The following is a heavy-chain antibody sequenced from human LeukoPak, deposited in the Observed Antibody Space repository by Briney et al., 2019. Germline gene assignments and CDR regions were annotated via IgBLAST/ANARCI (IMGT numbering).Heavy chain of an antibody. CDR2: ISYDGGYQ. CDR1: GFNFGSYA. CDR3: ATESSLSN. J-gene: IGHJ4*02. Sequence: GGSLRLSCVGSGFNFGSYAMDWVRQAPGKGLEWVGDISYDGGYQSYAVSVRGRFTISTDNSKNTMYLQMDSLRVEDAAVYYCATESSLSNWGRGTLVTVSS. V-gene: IGHV3-30*04.